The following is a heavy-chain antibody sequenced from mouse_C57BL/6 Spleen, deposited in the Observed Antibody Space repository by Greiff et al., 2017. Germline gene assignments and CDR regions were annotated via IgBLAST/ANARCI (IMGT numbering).Heavy chain of an antibody. CDR1: GYSFTDYN. Sequence: EVKLMESGPELVKPGASVKISCKASGYSFTDYNMNWVKQSNGKSLEWIGVINPNYGTTSYNQKFKGKATLTVDQSSSTAYMQLNSLTSEDSAVYYCARSIYDGYHYGFAYWGQGTLVTVSA. D-gene: IGHD2-3*01. CDR3: ARSIYDGYHYGFAY. J-gene: IGHJ3*01. V-gene: IGHV1-39*01. CDR2: INPNYGTT.